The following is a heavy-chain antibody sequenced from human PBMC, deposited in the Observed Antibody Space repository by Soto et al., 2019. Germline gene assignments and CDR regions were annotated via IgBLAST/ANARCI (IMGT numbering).Heavy chain of an antibody. CDR2: IWYDGSNK. CDR3: ESCPPNRRSHMDV. V-gene: IGHV3-33*01. CDR1: GFTFSSYG. J-gene: IGHJ6*02. Sequence: PGGSLRLSCAASGFTFSSYGMHWVRQAPGKGLEWVAVIWYDGSNKYYADSVKGRFTISRDNSKNTLYLQMNSLRAEDTAVYYCESCPPNRRSHMDVWGQGTTVTASS.